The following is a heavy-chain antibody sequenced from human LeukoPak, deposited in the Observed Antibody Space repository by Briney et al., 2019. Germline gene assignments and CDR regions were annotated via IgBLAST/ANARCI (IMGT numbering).Heavy chain of an antibody. CDR2: IYHSGST. D-gene: IGHD6-19*01. CDR1: GGSISSSNW. V-gene: IGHV4-4*02. CDR3: ARDTAGDEGSGWYEQV. Sequence: PSETLSPTCAASGGSISSSNWWSWVRQPPGKGLEWIGEIYHSGSTNYNPSLKSRVTISVDKSKNQFSLKLSSVTAADTAVYYCARDTAGDEGSGWYEQVWGQGTLVTVSS. J-gene: IGHJ4*02.